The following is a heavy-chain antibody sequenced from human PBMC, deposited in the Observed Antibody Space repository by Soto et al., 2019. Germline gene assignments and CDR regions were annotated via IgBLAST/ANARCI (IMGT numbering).Heavy chain of an antibody. CDR2: IYPSDSDT. J-gene: IGHJ4*02. V-gene: IGHV5-51*01. D-gene: IGHD6-6*01. CDR1: GYTFSDFW. CDR3: VFPLADYSTSVDF. Sequence: GESLKISCKGSGYTFSDFWIAWVRQMPGRGLEWMGIIYPSDSDTRYIPSFQGQVTMSADTSINTAYLQWTSLEASDTAIYYCVFPLADYSTSVDFRGQGPTVTVSS.